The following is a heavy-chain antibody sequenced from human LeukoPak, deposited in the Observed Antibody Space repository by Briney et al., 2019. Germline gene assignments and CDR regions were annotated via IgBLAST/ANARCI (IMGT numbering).Heavy chain of an antibody. CDR2: ISGGGGST. V-gene: IGHV3-23*01. CDR1: GFTFSSYA. D-gene: IGHD2-15*01. Sequence: PRGSLRLSCAASGFTFSSYAMSWVRQAPGKGLEWVSVISGGGGSTYYADSMEGRFTISRDTSKNTLHLQMSSLRAEDTAVYYCAKGTGDNCYTPLDYWGQGALVTVSS. J-gene: IGHJ4*02. CDR3: AKGTGDNCYTPLDY.